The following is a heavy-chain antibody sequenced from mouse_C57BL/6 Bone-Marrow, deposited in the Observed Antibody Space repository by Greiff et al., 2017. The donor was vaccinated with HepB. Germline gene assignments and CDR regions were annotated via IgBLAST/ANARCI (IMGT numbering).Heavy chain of an antibody. CDR3: ARHEVVSTTAESAGYFDV. V-gene: IGHV1-62-2*01. CDR2: FYPGSGSI. Sequence: VKLVESGAELVKPGASVKLSCKASGYTFTEYTIHWVKQRSGQGLEWIGWFYPGSGSIKYNEKFKDKATLTADKSSSTVYMELSSLTSEDSAVYFCARHEVVSTTAESAGYFDVWGTGTTVTVAS. J-gene: IGHJ1*03. CDR1: GYTFTEYT. D-gene: IGHD1-1*01.